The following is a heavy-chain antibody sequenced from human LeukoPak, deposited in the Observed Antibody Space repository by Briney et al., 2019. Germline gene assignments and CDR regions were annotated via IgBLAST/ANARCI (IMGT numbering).Heavy chain of an antibody. CDR3: TRKIDAYGSGSYPFDY. J-gene: IGHJ4*02. CDR1: GFTFGDYA. V-gene: IGHV3-49*03. CDR2: IRSKAYGGTT. D-gene: IGHD3-10*01. Sequence: GGSLRLSCTASGFTFGDYAMSWFRQAPGKGLEWVGFIRSKAYGGTTEYAASVKGRFTISRDDSKSIAYLQMNSLKTEDTAVYYCTRKIDAYGSGSYPFDYWGQGTLVTVSS.